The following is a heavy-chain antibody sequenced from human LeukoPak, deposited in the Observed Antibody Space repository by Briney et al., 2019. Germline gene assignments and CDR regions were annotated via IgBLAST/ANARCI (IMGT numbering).Heavy chain of an antibody. CDR3: ANENYCSSSSCYGD. CDR1: GFTFFGYG. D-gene: IGHD2-2*01. J-gene: IGHJ4*02. V-gene: IGHV3-9*01. Sequence: GGSLRLSCAASGFTFFGYGMHWVRQAPGKGLEWVSGISWDGGSIGYADSVKGRFTISRDNAKTSLYLQMNSLRAEDTAMDYYANENYCSSSSCYGDWGQGTLVTVSS. CDR2: ISWDGGSI.